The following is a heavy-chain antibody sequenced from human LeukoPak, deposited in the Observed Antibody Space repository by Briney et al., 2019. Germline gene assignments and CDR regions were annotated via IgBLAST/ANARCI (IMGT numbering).Heavy chain of an antibody. J-gene: IGHJ4*02. Sequence: SETLSLTCTVSGGSVSNSNYYCGWVRQPPGKGLEWIGRVYYSGSTYSNPALKSRATISVDTSKHQFSLKLSSVTAADTAVYYCARQRGYCSGGSCYGMFDYWGQGTLVTVSS. V-gene: IGHV4-39*01. CDR1: GGSVSNSNYY. D-gene: IGHD2-15*01. CDR2: VYYSGST. CDR3: ARQRGYCSGGSCYGMFDY.